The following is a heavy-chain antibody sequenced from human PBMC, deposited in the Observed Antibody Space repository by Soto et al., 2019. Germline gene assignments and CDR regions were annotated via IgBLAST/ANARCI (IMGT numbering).Heavy chain of an antibody. V-gene: IGHV3-21*06. Sequence: PGGSLRLSCTTSGFSFSSYTMNWVRQAPGKGLQWVASITNRGTHTYSADSVKGRFTISRDNDKNSLYLQMNNLRAEDTATYYCARAHEVAWFDSWGLGTLVTVSS. CDR2: ITNRGTHT. J-gene: IGHJ5*01. D-gene: IGHD2-15*01. CDR3: ARAHEVAWFDS. CDR1: GFSFSSYT.